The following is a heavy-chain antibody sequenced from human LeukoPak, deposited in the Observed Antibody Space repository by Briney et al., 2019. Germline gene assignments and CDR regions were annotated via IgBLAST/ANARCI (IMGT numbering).Heavy chain of an antibody. J-gene: IGHJ4*02. Sequence: GGPLRLSCAASGFTLSSYAMSWVRQAPGKGLEWVSAISGSGGGTYYADSVKGRFTISRDNSKNTLYLQINSLRAEDTAVYYCAKVRISGTTGLDYFDCWGQGTLVTVSS. CDR1: GFTLSSYA. CDR3: AKVRISGTTGLDYFDC. V-gene: IGHV3-23*01. D-gene: IGHD1-7*01. CDR2: ISGSGGGT.